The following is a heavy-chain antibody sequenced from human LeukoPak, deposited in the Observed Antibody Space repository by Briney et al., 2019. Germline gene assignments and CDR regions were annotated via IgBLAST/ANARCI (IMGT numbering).Heavy chain of an antibody. J-gene: IGHJ4*02. CDR2: MRQDGSEK. CDR3: ARKSGPYYDSSAYYYFDY. V-gene: IGHV3-7*01. D-gene: IGHD3-22*01. CDR1: GFTFSSYW. Sequence: GGSLRLSCAASGFTFSSYWMSWVRLAPGKGLEWVANMRQDGSEKHYVDSVKGRFTISRDNAKNSLYLLLNSLRAEDTAVYYCARKSGPYYDSSAYYYFDYWGQGTLVTVSS.